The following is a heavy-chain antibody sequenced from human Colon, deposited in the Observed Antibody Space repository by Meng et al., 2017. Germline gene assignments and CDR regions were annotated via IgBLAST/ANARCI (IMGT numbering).Heavy chain of an antibody. D-gene: IGHD2-2*01. CDR1: GGSVSGYY. J-gene: IGHJ4*02. V-gene: IGHV4-34*01. CDR3: ARGWGYCSSTSCYFLDY. Sequence: QGQLQQWGAGLLTPCETLSRTCAVYGGSVSGYYWSWIRQPPGKGLEWIGEINHSGSTNYNPSLKSRVTISVDTSKNQFSLKLSSVTAADTAVYYCARGWGYCSSTSCYFLDYWGQGTLVTVSS. CDR2: INHSGST.